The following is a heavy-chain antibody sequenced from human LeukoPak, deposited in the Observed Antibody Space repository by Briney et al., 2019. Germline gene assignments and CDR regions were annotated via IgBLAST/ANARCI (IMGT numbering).Heavy chain of an antibody. Sequence: GGSLRLSCAASGFTFSNFWMSWVRQAPGKGLEWVANIKVDGSEKYYVDSVKGRFTISRDNAKNSLYLEMNSLRVEDTAVYYCARDKIVGATNFEYWGQGTLVTVSS. V-gene: IGHV3-7*01. CDR1: GFTFSNFW. D-gene: IGHD1-26*01. CDR2: IKVDGSEK. CDR3: ARDKIVGATNFEY. J-gene: IGHJ4*02.